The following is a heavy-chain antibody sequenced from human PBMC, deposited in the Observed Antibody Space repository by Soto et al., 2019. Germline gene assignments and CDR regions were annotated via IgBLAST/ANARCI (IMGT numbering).Heavy chain of an antibody. D-gene: IGHD2-21*02. V-gene: IGHV4-31*03. CDR3: ARGYCGGDCYWGWFDP. Sequence: QVQLQESGPGLVKPSQTLSLTCTVSGGSISSGGYYWSWIRQHPGKGLEWIGYIYYSGSTYYNPSLKSRVTIAVDTSKNQFSLKLSSVTAADTAVYYCARGYCGGDCYWGWFDPWGQGTLVTVSS. CDR1: GGSISSGGYY. CDR2: IYYSGST. J-gene: IGHJ5*02.